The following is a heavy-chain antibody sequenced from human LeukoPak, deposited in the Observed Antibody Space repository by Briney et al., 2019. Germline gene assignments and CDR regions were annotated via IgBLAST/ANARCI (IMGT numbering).Heavy chain of an antibody. J-gene: IGHJ4*02. V-gene: IGHV4-34*01. D-gene: IGHD3-10*02. Sequence: SETLSLTCTVSGGSISSYYWSWIRQPPGKGLEWIGEMNHSGSTNYNPSLKSRVTISVDTSKNQFSLKLSSVTAADTAVYYCARGSYYYVRNYFDYWGQGTLVTVSS. CDR2: MNHSGST. CDR1: GGSISSYY. CDR3: ARGSYYYVRNYFDY.